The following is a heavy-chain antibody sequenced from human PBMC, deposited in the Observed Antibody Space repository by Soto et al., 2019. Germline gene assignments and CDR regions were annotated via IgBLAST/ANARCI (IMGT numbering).Heavy chain of an antibody. CDR1: GFTFTSSA. Sequence: QMQLVQSGPEVKKPGTSVKVSCKASGFTFTSSAVQWVRQARGQRLEWIGWIVVGSGNTNYAQKFQERVTITRDMSTSTAYMELSSLRSEDTAMYYCAADMFPSGDYYDSSGYYPNPFDYWGQGTLVTVSS. CDR2: IVVGSGNT. D-gene: IGHD3-22*01. CDR3: AADMFPSGDYYDSSGYYPNPFDY. J-gene: IGHJ4*02. V-gene: IGHV1-58*01.